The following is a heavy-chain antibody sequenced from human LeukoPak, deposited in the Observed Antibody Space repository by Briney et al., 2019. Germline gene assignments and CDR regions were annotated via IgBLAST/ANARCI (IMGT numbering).Heavy chain of an antibody. CDR2: IYYSGST. J-gene: IGHJ4*02. Sequence: SETLSLTCTVSGGSISSSSYYWGWIRQPPGKGLEWIGSIYYSGSTYYNPSLKSRVTISVDTSKNQFSLKLSSVTAADTAVYHCATLGYSYGTDYWGQGTLVTVSS. CDR1: GGSISSSSYY. D-gene: IGHD5-18*01. V-gene: IGHV4-39*07. CDR3: ATLGYSYGTDY.